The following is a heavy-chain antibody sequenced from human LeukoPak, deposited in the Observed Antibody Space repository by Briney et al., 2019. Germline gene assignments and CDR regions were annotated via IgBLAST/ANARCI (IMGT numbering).Heavy chain of an antibody. J-gene: IGHJ5*02. D-gene: IGHD5-12*01. CDR2: ISAYNGNT. CDR3: ARGASSGYDIGWFDP. V-gene: IGHV1-18*01. CDR1: GYTFTSYG. Sequence: ASVKVSCKASGYTFTSYGISWVRQAPGQGLEWMGWISAYNGNTNYAQKLQGRVTMTTDTSTSTAYMELRSLRSDDTAVYYCARGASSGYDIGWFDPWGQGTLVTVSS.